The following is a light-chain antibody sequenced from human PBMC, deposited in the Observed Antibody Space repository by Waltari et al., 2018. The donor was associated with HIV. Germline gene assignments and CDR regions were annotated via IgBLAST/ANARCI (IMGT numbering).Light chain of an antibody. Sequence: QSALTQPASVSGSPGQSITISCPGTSSDVGGYKYVSWYQQFPGKAPKLISYDVTNRPSGVSNRFSGSKSGNTASLTISGLQAEDEADYYCCSYTSSITGRVFGTGTKVTVL. CDR1: SSDVGGYKY. V-gene: IGLV2-14*03. CDR3: CSYTSSITGRV. J-gene: IGLJ1*01. CDR2: DVT.